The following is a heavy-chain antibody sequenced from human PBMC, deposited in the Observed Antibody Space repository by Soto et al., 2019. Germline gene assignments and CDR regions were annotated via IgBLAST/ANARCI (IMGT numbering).Heavy chain of an antibody. D-gene: IGHD3-3*01. Sequence: PGGSLRLSCAASGFTFSNAWVSWVRQAPGKGLEWVGRIKSKTDGGTTDYAAPVKGRFTISRDDSKNTLYLQMNSLKTEDTAVYYCTTDRHYDFWSGYYTLGPNWFDPWGQGTLVSVSS. V-gene: IGHV3-15*01. CDR2: IKSKTDGGTT. J-gene: IGHJ5*02. CDR1: GFTFSNAW. CDR3: TTDRHYDFWSGYYTLGPNWFDP.